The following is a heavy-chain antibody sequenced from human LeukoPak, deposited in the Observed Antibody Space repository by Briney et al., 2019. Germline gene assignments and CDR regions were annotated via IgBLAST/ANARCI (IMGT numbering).Heavy chain of an antibody. J-gene: IGHJ2*01. CDR3: ARQGSGWYFDL. Sequence: SETLSLTXAVSGYSISSGYYWGWIRQPPGKRLEWIGSIYHSGSTYYNPSLKSRVTVSVDTSKNQFSLKLSSVTAADTAVYYCARQGSGWYFDLWGRGTLVTVSS. V-gene: IGHV4-38-2*01. CDR1: GYSISSGYY. CDR2: IYHSGST.